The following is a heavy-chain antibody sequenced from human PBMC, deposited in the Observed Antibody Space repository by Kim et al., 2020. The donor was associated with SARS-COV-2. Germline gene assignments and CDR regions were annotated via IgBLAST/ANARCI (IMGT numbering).Heavy chain of an antibody. J-gene: IGHJ4*02. Sequence: SETLSLTCTVSGGSISSGDYYWSWIRQRPGKGLEWIGYIYYSGSTYYNPFLKSRVTISADTTKNQFALKLSSVTAADTADYYCARVVRITIFGLVNHFDYWGQGTLVTVSS. V-gene: IGHV4-30-4*01. CDR2: IYYSGST. CDR3: ARVVRITIFGLVNHFDY. D-gene: IGHD3-3*01. CDR1: GGSISSGDYY.